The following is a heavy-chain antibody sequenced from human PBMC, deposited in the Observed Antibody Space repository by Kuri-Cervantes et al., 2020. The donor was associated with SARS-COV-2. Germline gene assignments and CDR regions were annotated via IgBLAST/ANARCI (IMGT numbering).Heavy chain of an antibody. CDR3: ARDVLRFLEWLDYYYYYGMDV. V-gene: IGHV1-69*04. D-gene: IGHD3-3*01. Sequence: SVKVSCKASGGTFSSYAISWVRQAPGQGLEWMGRIIPILGIANYAQKLQGRVTMTTDTSTSTAYMELRSLRSDDTAVYYCARDVLRFLEWLDYYYYYGMDVWGQGTTVTVSS. J-gene: IGHJ6*02. CDR1: GGTFSSYA. CDR2: IIPILGIA.